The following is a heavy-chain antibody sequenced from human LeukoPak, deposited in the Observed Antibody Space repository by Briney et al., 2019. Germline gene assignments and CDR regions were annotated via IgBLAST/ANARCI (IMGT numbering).Heavy chain of an antibody. CDR1: GFTVSSNY. Sequence: GGSLRLSCAASGFTVSSNYMTWVRQAPGKGLEWVSVIYSGGCTYYADSVKGGFTLSRDNSMNTLYLQMNSPRPEDTAVYYCARVGRYCSSTSCYYYYYMDVWGKGTTVTVSS. D-gene: IGHD2-2*01. V-gene: IGHV3-66*02. J-gene: IGHJ6*03. CDR3: ARVGRYCSSTSCYYYYYMDV. CDR2: IYSGGCT.